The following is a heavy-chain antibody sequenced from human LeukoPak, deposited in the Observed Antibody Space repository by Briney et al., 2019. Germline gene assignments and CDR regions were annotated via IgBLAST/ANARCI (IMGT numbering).Heavy chain of an antibody. J-gene: IGHJ4*03. D-gene: IGHD2-2*01. V-gene: IGHV1-8*01. CDR3: ARGRPHAD. CDR2: VSPKTGDT. CDR1: GYTLSNYD. Sequence: ASVKVSCKASGYTLSNYDINWIRQATGQGLDWMGWVSPKTGDTGYTQKFRGRVTMTWNTSINTAYMELSGLRSDDTAVYYCARGRPHADWGQGTPDTVSS.